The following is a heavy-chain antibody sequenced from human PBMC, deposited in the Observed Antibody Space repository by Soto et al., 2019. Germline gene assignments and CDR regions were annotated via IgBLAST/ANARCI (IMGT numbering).Heavy chain of an antibody. J-gene: IGHJ4*02. CDR3: AKDFRGMATVAPDVS. CDR1: GFIFTSFG. D-gene: IGHD4-4*01. Sequence: QVQLVESGGGVVQPGTSLKLSCATSGFIFTSFGMHWLRQAPGKGLEWVAVISYDGIDENYADSVKGRFAISRDKSKSTVYLQMNTLRVGDTAVYYCAKDFRGMATVAPDVSWDQGTLVTVSS. CDR2: ISYDGIDE. V-gene: IGHV3-30*18.